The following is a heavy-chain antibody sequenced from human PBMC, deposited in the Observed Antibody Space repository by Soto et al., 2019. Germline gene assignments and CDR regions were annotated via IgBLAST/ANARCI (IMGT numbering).Heavy chain of an antibody. CDR3: AREITSIAAAGPITVYYGMDV. CDR2: ISYDGSNK. CDR1: GFTFSSYA. J-gene: IGHJ6*02. D-gene: IGHD6-13*01. Sequence: GGSLRLSCAASGFTFSSYAMHWVRQAPGKGLEWVAVISYDGSNKYYADSVKGRFTISRDNSKNTLYLQMNSLRAEDTAVYYCAREITSIAAAGPITVYYGMDVWGQGTTVTVSS. V-gene: IGHV3-30-3*01.